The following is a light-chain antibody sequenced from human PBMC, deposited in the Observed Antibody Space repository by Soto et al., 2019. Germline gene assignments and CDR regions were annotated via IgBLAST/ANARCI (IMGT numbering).Light chain of an antibody. CDR1: SRDIGVYTF. CDR3: SSYTTSNTWV. CDR2: DVS. V-gene: IGLV2-14*01. J-gene: IGLJ3*02. Sequence: QSVLTQPASVSGSPGQSITISCAGTSRDIGVYTFVFWYQQHPGKAPKLVIHDVSNRPSGVSNRFSASKSGNTASLTISGLQAEDEADYYCSSYTTSNTWVFGGGTQLTVL.